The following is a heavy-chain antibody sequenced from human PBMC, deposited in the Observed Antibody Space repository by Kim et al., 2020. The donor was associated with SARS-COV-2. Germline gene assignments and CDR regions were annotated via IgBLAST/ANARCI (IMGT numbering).Heavy chain of an antibody. D-gene: IGHD4-4*01. CDR2: IYYSGST. CDR3: ATIGRYSNYDEFDY. V-gene: IGHV4-30-4*01. J-gene: IGHJ4*02. Sequence: SETLSLTCTVSGGSISSGDYYWSWIRQPPGKGLEWIGYIYYSGSTYYNPSLKSRVTISVDTSKNQFSLKLSSVTAADTAVYYCATIGRYSNYDEFDYWGQGTLVTVSS. CDR1: GGSISSGDYY.